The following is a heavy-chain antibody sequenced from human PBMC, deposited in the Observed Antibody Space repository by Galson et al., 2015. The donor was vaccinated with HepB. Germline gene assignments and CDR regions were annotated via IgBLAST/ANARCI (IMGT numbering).Heavy chain of an antibody. CDR1: GGSISTYD. CDR3: ARLMSSGWHYYWFDP. CDR2: IYNSGST. V-gene: IGHV4-59*08. J-gene: IGHJ5*02. D-gene: IGHD6-19*01. Sequence: ETLSLTCTVSGGSISTYDWSWIRQPPGKGLEWIGHIYNSGSTNYNPSLKSRVTISVDTSKNQFSLKLSSVTAADTALYCCARLMSSGWHYYWFDPWGQGTLVTVSS.